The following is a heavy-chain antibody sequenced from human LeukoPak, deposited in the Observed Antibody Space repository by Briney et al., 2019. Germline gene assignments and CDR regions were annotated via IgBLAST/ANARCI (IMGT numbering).Heavy chain of an antibody. V-gene: IGHV1-2*02. CDR1: GGTFSSYA. J-gene: IGHJ4*02. CDR3: ARGRKAFDY. CDR2: INPNSGGT. Sequence: ASVKVSCKASGGTFSSYAISWVRQAPGQGLEWMGWINPNSGGTNYAQKFQGRVTMTRDTSISTAYMELSRLRSDDTAVYYCARGRKAFDYWGQGTLVTVSS.